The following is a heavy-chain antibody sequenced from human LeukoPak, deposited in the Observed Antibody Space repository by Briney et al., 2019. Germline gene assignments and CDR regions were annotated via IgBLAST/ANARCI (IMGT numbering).Heavy chain of an antibody. CDR1: GFTFSSYW. CDR3: ARAHITMVRGVITQTFDY. J-gene: IGHJ4*02. Sequence: GGSLRLSCAASGFTFSSYWMSWVRQAPGKGLEWVANIKQDGSEKYYVDSVKGRFTISRDNAKNSLYLQMNSLRAEDTAVYYCARAHITMVRGVITQTFDYWGQGTLVTVSS. V-gene: IGHV3-7*01. D-gene: IGHD3-10*01. CDR2: IKQDGSEK.